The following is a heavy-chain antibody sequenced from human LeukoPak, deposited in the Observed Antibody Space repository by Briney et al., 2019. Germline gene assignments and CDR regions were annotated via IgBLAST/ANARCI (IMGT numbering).Heavy chain of an antibody. CDR2: IIPIFGTA. D-gene: IGHD2-2*01. Sequence: SVKVSCKASGGTFSSYAISWVRQAPGQGLEWMGGIIPIFGTANYAQKFQGRVTITADESTSTAYMELSSLRSEDTAVYYCARDCSSTSCSPAWGQGTLVTASS. CDR1: GGTFSSYA. J-gene: IGHJ5*02. V-gene: IGHV1-69*01. CDR3: ARDCSSTSCSPA.